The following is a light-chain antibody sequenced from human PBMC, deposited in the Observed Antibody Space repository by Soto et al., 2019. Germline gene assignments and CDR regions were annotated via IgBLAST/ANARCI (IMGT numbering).Light chain of an antibody. Sequence: SYELTQPPSVSVAPGETARITCGGNKIGTKSVHWYQQKPGQAPVLVIYYDTDRPSGIPERFSGSNSGNTATLTITRVEAGDEADYYCQVWDNGSDHVIFGGGTKVTVL. CDR3: QVWDNGSDHVI. CDR2: YDT. V-gene: IGLV3-21*04. CDR1: KIGTKS. J-gene: IGLJ2*01.